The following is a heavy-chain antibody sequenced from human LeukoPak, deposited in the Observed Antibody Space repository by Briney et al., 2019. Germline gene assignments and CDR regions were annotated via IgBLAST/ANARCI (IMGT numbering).Heavy chain of an antibody. D-gene: IGHD6-13*01. V-gene: IGHV3-48*01. CDR3: TRVLAFSSSWRS. CDR1: GFTFSSYA. Sequence: GGSLRLSCAASGFTFSSYAMSWVRQAPGKGPEWIAYINASNTTKYYADSVKGRFTISRDDAKTSLFLQMNSLRADDTAVYYCTRVLAFSSSWRSWGQGTLVTVSS. J-gene: IGHJ5*02. CDR2: INASNTTK.